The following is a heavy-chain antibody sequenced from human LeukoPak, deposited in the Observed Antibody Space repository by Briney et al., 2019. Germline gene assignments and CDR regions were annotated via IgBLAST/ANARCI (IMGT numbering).Heavy chain of an antibody. CDR3: ARLGYSSSWAPDFDY. V-gene: IGHV4-39*07. D-gene: IGHD6-13*01. Sequence: SETLSLTCTVSGVSISSSSYYWGWLRQPPGKGLEWIGSIYYSGSTYYNPSLKSRVTISVDTSKNQFSLKLSSVTAADTAVYYCARLGYSSSWAPDFDYWGQGTLVTVSS. CDR2: IYYSGST. CDR1: GVSISSSSYY. J-gene: IGHJ4*02.